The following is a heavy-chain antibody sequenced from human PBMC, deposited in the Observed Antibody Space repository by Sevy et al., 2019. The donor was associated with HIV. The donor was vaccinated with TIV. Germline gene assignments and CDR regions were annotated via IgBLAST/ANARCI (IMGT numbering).Heavy chain of an antibody. V-gene: IGHV1-2*02. CDR2: INPNSGGT. CDR1: GYTFTGYY. D-gene: IGHD3-22*01. Sequence: ASVKVSCKASGYTFTGYYMHWVRQAPGQGLEWMGWINPNSGGTNYAQKFQGRVTMTRDTSISTAYMELSRLRSDDTAVYYCARDGAVTYYYDSSGPYGMDVWGQGTTVTVSS. CDR3: ARDGAVTYYYDSSGPYGMDV. J-gene: IGHJ6*02.